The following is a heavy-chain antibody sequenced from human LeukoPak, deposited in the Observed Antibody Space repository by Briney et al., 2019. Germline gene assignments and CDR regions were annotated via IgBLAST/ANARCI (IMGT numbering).Heavy chain of an antibody. Sequence: GGSLRLSCAGAGFTFSNYGMHWVRQAPGKGLEWVAVISYEGRTMYYGDSVKGRFTISRDNSRNTLFLQMNSLSPDDTAVYYCAEEGTAQISTWYDYWGQGTLVTVSS. D-gene: IGHD2-2*01. CDR1: GFTFSNYG. V-gene: IGHV3-30*18. CDR2: ISYEGRTM. J-gene: IGHJ4*02. CDR3: AEEGTAQISTWYDY.